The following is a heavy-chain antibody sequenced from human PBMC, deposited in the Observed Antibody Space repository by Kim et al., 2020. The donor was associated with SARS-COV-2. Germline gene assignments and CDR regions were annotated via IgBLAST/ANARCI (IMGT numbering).Heavy chain of an antibody. CDR3: TSEVRYGSVSYYTYYYGM. CDR1: GFTVSSNY. V-gene: IGHV3-53*01. CDR2: IYSGGST. D-gene: IGHD3-10*01. J-gene: IGHJ6*01. Sequence: GGSLRLSCAASGFTVSSNYMSWVRQAPGKGLEWVSVIYSGGSTYYADSVKGRFTISRDNSKNTLYLHMNSLRAEDTAVYYCTSEVRYGSVSYYTYYYGM.